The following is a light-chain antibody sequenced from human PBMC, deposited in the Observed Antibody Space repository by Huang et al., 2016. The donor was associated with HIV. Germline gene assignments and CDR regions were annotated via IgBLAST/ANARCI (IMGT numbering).Light chain of an antibody. Sequence: EIVLTQSPATLSLSPGDRATLSCRASQSVSSYFAWYQQKPGQAPRLLIYATSNRATCVPARFSGSGSGTDFTLTISSLEPEDFANYYCQQRISWPPSYTCGQGTKVEI. CDR2: ATS. CDR3: QQRISWPPSYT. CDR1: QSVSSY. V-gene: IGKV3-11*01. J-gene: IGKJ2*01.